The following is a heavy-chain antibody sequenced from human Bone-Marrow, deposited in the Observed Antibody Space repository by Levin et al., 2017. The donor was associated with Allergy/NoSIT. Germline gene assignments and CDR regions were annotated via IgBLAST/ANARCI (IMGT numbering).Heavy chain of an antibody. CDR1: GFTVSNNY. V-gene: IGHV3-66*01. D-gene: IGHD3-16*01. Sequence: GGSLRLSCAASGFTVSNNYMSWARQAPGKGLEWVSLIYRGGTTYYAHSVKGRFTISRDNSNNTLYLQMNSLRAEDTAVYYCARRYYALGNYYLDVWGKGTTVTVAS. CDR2: IYRGGTT. CDR3: ARRYYALGNYYLDV. J-gene: IGHJ6*03.